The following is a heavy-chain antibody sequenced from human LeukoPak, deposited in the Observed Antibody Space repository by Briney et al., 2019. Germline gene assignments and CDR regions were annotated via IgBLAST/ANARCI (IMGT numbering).Heavy chain of an antibody. CDR2: IYYSGST. Sequence: SETLSLTCTVSGGSISSYYWSWIRQHPGKGLEWIGYIYYSGSTYYNPSLKSRVTTSVDTSKNQFSLKLSSVTAADTAVYYCARGLGSGSYRKYNWFDPWGQGTLVTVSS. J-gene: IGHJ5*02. D-gene: IGHD1-26*01. V-gene: IGHV4-59*12. CDR3: ARGLGSGSYRKYNWFDP. CDR1: GGSISSYY.